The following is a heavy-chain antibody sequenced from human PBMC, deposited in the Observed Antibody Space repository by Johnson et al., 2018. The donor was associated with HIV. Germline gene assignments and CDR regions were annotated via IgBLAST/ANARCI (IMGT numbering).Heavy chain of an antibody. D-gene: IGHD1-26*01. J-gene: IGHJ3*02. V-gene: IGHV3-30*03. CDR1: GFTLSSYG. Sequence: QMLLVESGGGVVQPGRSLRLSCAASGFTLSSYGMHWVRQAPGKGLEWVAVISYDGRNKYYADSVKGRFTISSDNSKNTLYLQMNSLRAEDTALYYCARDGPRGSYGAFDIWGQGTMVTVSS. CDR3: ARDGPRGSYGAFDI. CDR2: ISYDGRNK.